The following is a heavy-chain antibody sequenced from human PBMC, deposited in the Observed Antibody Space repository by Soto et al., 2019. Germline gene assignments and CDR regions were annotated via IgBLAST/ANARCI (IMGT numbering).Heavy chain of an antibody. J-gene: IGHJ4*02. Sequence: QVQLVESGGGVVQPGRSLRLSCAASGFTFSSYAMHWVRQAPGKGLEWVAVISYDGSNKYYADSVKGRFTISRDNSKNTLYLQMNSLRAEDTAVYYCARDPMGRYYGSGSYDVDYWGQGTLVTVSS. V-gene: IGHV3-30-3*01. CDR3: ARDPMGRYYGSGSYDVDY. D-gene: IGHD3-10*01. CDR1: GFTFSSYA. CDR2: ISYDGSNK.